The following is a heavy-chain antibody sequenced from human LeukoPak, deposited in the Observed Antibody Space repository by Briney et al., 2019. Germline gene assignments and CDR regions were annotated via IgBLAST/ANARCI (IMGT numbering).Heavy chain of an antibody. Sequence: GGSLRLSCEGSGFTFSNYWMGWVRQAPGKGLQWVANIKTDGSEKYYVDSVKGRFTISRDNAKNSLYLQMNSLRAEDTAVYYCARDGVFGVVIPFDYWGQGTLVTVSS. J-gene: IGHJ4*02. CDR2: IKTDGSEK. CDR3: ARDGVFGVVIPFDY. D-gene: IGHD3-3*01. V-gene: IGHV3-7*01. CDR1: GFTFSNYW.